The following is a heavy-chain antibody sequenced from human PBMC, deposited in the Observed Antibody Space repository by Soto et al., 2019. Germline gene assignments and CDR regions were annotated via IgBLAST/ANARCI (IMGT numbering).Heavy chain of an antibody. J-gene: IGHJ6*02. D-gene: IGHD3-16*01. CDR3: GMVDNYVTPTPQDV. CDR1: GYIFVNYG. Sequence: QVQLVQSGDEVKKPGASVKVSCKASGYIFVNYGIAWVRQAPGQGLEWMGWISTYTGNTHSATKVQGRLTMTTDTSKSTTYKDLGSLTSDDTAVYYCGMVDNYVTPTPQDVWGQGPTVTVSS. CDR2: ISTYTGNT. V-gene: IGHV1-18*01.